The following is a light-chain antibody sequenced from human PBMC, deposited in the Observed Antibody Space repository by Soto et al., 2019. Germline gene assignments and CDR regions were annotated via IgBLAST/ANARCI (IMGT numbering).Light chain of an antibody. Sequence: EIVLTQSPATLSLSPGERATLSCRASQSVYNSLAWFQQKPGQAPRLLIYDASNRATGIPARFSGSGSGTDFTLTISSLEPEDFAVYYCQQRSNWPPWTFGQGTKVEIK. J-gene: IGKJ1*01. CDR3: QQRSNWPPWT. CDR1: QSVYNS. CDR2: DAS. V-gene: IGKV3-11*01.